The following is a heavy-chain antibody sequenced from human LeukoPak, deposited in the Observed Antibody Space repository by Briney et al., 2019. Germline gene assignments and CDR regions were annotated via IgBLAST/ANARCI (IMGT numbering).Heavy chain of an antibody. CDR3: ARGGRGYYANLRPPRPWFYFDY. D-gene: IGHD3-10*01. V-gene: IGHV4-34*01. CDR2: INHSEST. CDR1: GGSFSGYY. J-gene: IGHJ4*02. Sequence: SETLSLTCAVYGGSFSGYYWSWIRQPPGKGLEWIGEINHSESTNYNPSLKSRVTISVDTSRNQFSLKLSSVTAADTAVYYCARGGRGYYANLRPPRPWFYFDYWGQGTLVTVSS.